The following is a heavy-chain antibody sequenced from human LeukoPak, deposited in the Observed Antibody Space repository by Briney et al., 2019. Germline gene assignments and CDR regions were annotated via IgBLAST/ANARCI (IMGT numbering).Heavy chain of an antibody. V-gene: IGHV3-30*02. D-gene: IGHD1-26*01. CDR1: GFTFSSYG. Sequence: GGSLRLSCAASGFTFSSYGMHWVRQAPGKGLEWVAFIRYDGSNKYYADSVKGRFTISRDNSKNTLYLQMNSLRAEDTAVYYCAREIIVGATEGPFDYWGQGTLVTVSS. CDR2: IRYDGSNK. CDR3: AREIIVGATEGPFDY. J-gene: IGHJ4*02.